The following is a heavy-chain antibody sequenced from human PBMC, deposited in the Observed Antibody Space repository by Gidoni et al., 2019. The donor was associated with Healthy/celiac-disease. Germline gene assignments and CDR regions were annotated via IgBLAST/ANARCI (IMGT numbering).Heavy chain of an antibody. V-gene: IGHV5-51*01. CDR1: GYSFTSYW. Sequence: EVQLVQSGAEVKKPGESLKNSCKGSGYSFTSYWIGGVRQMPGKGLEWMGIIYPGDSDTRSSPSFHGQVTISADKSISTAYLQWSSLKASDTAMYYCARHVGQLERRPWFDPWGQGTLVTVSS. CDR3: ARHVGQLERRPWFDP. J-gene: IGHJ5*02. D-gene: IGHD1-1*01. CDR2: IYPGDSDT.